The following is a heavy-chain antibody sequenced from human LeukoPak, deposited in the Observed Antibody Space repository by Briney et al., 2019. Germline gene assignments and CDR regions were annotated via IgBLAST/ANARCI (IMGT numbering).Heavy chain of an antibody. Sequence: SVKVSCKASGGTFSSYAISWVRQAPGQGLEWMGRIIPILGIANYAQKFQGRVTITADKSTSTAYMELSSLRSEDTAVYYCARDQTRRPNWFDPWGQGTLVTVSS. V-gene: IGHV1-69*04. CDR3: ARDQTRRPNWFDP. CDR2: IIPILGIA. J-gene: IGHJ5*02. CDR1: GGTFSSYA. D-gene: IGHD1-1*01.